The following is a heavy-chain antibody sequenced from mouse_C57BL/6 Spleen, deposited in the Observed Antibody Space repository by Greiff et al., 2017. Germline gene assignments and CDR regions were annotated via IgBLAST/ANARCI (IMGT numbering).Heavy chain of an antibody. V-gene: IGHV3-1*01. Sequence: EVQLVESGPGMVKPSQSLSLTCTVTGYSITSGYDWHWIRHFPGHKLEWMGYISYSGSTNYNPSLKSRISITHDTSKNHFFLKLNSVTTEDTATYYCARSDGHYVWFAYWGQGTLVTVSA. D-gene: IGHD2-3*01. CDR1: GYSITSGYD. CDR3: ARSDGHYVWFAY. J-gene: IGHJ3*01. CDR2: ISYSGST.